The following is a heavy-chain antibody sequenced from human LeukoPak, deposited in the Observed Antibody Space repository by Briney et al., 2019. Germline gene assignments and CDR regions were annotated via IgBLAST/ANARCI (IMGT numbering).Heavy chain of an antibody. Sequence: SETLSLTCTVSGGSISRYYWSWIRQPLGKGLEWIGNFYYSGSTNYNPSLKSRVTISVDTSKNQFSLKLSSVTAADTAVYYCARVPYSSGWYYYYYMDVWGKGTTVTVSS. D-gene: IGHD6-19*01. CDR1: GGSISRYY. J-gene: IGHJ6*03. V-gene: IGHV4-59*12. CDR3: ARVPYSSGWYYYYYMDV. CDR2: FYYSGST.